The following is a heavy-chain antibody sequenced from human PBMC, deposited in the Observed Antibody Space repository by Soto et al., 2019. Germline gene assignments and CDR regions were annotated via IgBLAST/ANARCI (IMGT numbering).Heavy chain of an antibody. CDR2: IYFGGTT. Sequence: QVHLQEAGPGLVKPSETLSLTCSVSGASISSNFWSGVRQPPGKGLEWIGYIYFGGTTQSNPSLKGRATISLATSKKQFNLNLASVSAADTAVYYCATQTFGHNAFFDTWGQGALVTVSS. J-gene: IGHJ4*02. CDR1: GASISSNF. D-gene: IGHD1-20*01. V-gene: IGHV4-4*09. CDR3: ATQTFGHNAFFDT.